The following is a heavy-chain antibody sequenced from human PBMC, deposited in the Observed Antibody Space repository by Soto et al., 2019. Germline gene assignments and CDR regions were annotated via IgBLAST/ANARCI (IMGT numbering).Heavy chain of an antibody. CDR3: AREPRY. CDR2: IYYSGST. CDR1: GGSISSGGYY. J-gene: IGHJ4*02. Sequence: QVQLQESGPGLVKPSQTLSLTCTVSGGSISSGGYYWNWIRQHPGKGLEWIGYIYYSGSTYYNPSLKSRATIAVDASKNQLSQKLSSLTAAATAVYYCAREPRYWGQGTQVTVSS. V-gene: IGHV4-31*03.